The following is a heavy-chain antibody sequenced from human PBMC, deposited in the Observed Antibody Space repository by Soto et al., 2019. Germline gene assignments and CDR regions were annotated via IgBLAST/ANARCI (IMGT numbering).Heavy chain of an antibody. CDR3: AKGYADSDS. CDR1: GFAFSRHA. V-gene: IGHV3-23*01. J-gene: IGHJ4*02. CDR2: ISNSDDTT. D-gene: IGHD5-18*01. Sequence: GGSLRLSCATPGFAFSRHAMSWVRQTPGRGLEWLSSISNSDDTTYYAASVKGRFTISRDMSKSTLFLQMSSLRAEDTAVYYCAKGYADSDSWGQGTQVTVSS.